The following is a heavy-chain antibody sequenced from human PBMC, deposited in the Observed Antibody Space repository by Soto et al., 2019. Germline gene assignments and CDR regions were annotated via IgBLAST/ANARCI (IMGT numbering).Heavy chain of an antibody. J-gene: IGHJ3*02. D-gene: IGHD2-2*01. Sequence: PRLSCAASGFTLSRYYMNWVRQAPGKGLEWVSSISTTSTYTHYADSLKGRFTISRDNAKKLLYLQMDSLRAEDTAVYYCARDDGLSSTNVKAFDIWGQGTKVTVSS. CDR2: ISTTSTYT. CDR1: GFTLSRYY. CDR3: ARDDGLSSTNVKAFDI. V-gene: IGHV3-21*01.